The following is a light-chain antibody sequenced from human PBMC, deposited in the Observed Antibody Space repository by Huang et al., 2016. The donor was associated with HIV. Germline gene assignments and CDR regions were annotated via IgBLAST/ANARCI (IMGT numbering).Light chain of an antibody. J-gene: IGKJ1*01. CDR2: DTS. Sequence: DIQMTQSPSSQSASVGDRVIITCRASQGISNSLAWYQQQPGKAPKLLLHDTSRLQSGVASRFNGSGAGTDYTLTISSLQPEDFATYYCQQYYGTPTFGRGTKVEIK. CDR3: QQYYGTPT. CDR1: QGISNS. V-gene: IGKV1-NL1*01.